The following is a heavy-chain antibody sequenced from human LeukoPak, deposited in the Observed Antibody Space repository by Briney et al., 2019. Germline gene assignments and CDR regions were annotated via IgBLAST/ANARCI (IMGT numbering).Heavy chain of an antibody. CDR2: IYYSGST. D-gene: IGHD2-2*01. CDR3: ARGSVVPAAIFGY. J-gene: IGHJ4*02. CDR1: GGSISSYY. Sequence: SETLSLTCTVSGGSISSYYWSWIRQPPGKGLEWIGYIYYSGSTNYNPSLKSRDTISVDTSKNQFSLKLSSVTAADTAVYYCARGSVVPAAIFGYWGQGTLVTVSS. V-gene: IGHV4-59*01.